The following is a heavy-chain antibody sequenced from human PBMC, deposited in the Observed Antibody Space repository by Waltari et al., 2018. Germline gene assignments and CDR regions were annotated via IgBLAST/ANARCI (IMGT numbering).Heavy chain of an antibody. J-gene: IGHJ4*02. Sequence: QVQLVESGGGVVQPGRSLRLSCAASGFIFNNYGMHWVRQAPGKGPEWVAAISHDGNTKNDADSVRGRFTVSRDNSKNVLFLQVDSLRGEDTSVYHCASGRSGSSNSHCDYWGQGTLVTVSS. CDR3: ASGRSGSSNSHCDY. CDR2: ISHDGNTK. D-gene: IGHD6-6*01. CDR1: GFIFNNYG. V-gene: IGHV3-30*03.